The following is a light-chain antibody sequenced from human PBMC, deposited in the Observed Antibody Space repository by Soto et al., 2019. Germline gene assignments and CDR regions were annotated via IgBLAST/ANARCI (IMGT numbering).Light chain of an antibody. J-gene: IGLJ1*01. Sequence: LTQPASVSGSPGQSITISCTGTSSDIGRYNYVSWYQQYPGKAPKFMIYDVSNRPSGVSNRFSGSKSGNTASLTVSGLQAEDEADYYCNSYAGSNTLYVFGTGTKVTVL. CDR3: NSYAGSNTLYV. CDR2: DVS. V-gene: IGLV2-14*01. CDR1: SSDIGRYNY.